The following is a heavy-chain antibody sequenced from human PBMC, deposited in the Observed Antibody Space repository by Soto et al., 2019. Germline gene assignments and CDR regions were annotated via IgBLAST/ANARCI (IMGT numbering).Heavy chain of an antibody. CDR2: INHTGGT. J-gene: IGHJ5*02. CDR1: GGSVNGYY. Sequence: SETLSLTCAVYGGSVNGYYWNWIRQPPGKGLEWIGEINHTGGTHYNPSLKSRVTMSVDTSKNQFSLKLSSVTAADTAIYYCARDRKVRGWVDPWGQGTQVTVSS. CDR3: ARDRKVRGWVDP. V-gene: IGHV4-34*10. D-gene: IGHD3-10*01.